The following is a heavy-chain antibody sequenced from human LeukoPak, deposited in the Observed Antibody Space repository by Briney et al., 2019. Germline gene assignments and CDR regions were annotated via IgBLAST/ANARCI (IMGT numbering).Heavy chain of an antibody. J-gene: IGHJ4*02. Sequence: GGSLGLSCAASGFTFRNYVIHWVRQAPGKGLEWVAVTSSDLNVKLYADSVKDRFTISRDNSKNTLYLQMNSLRAEDTAVYYCYGGNSEWGQGTLVTVSS. V-gene: IGHV3-30-3*01. CDR3: YGGNSE. D-gene: IGHD4-23*01. CDR2: TSSDLNVK. CDR1: GFTFRNYV.